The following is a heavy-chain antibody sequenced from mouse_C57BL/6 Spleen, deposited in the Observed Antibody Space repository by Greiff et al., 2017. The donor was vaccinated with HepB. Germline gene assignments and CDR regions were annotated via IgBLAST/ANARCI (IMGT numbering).Heavy chain of an antibody. D-gene: IGHD1-1*01. V-gene: IGHV1-80*01. CDR2: IYPGDGDT. Sequence: VQLQQSGAELVKPGASVKISCKASGYAFSSYWMNWVKQRPGKGLEWIGQIYPGDGDTNYNGKFKGKATLTADKSSSTAYMQLSSLTSEDSAVYFCARRDYYGSSYSFDYWGQGTTLTVSS. CDR3: ARRDYYGSSYSFDY. J-gene: IGHJ2*01. CDR1: GYAFSSYW.